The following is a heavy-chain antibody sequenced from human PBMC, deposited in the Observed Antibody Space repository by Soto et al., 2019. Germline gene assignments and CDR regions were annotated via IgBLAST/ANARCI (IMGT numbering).Heavy chain of an antibody. CDR1: GGSISRYY. V-gene: IGHV4-59*01. CDR2: IYYSGST. D-gene: IGHD3-10*01. J-gene: IGHJ5*02. Sequence: SETLSLTCTVSGGSISRYYWSWIRQPPGKGLEWIGYIYYSGSTNYNPSLKSRVTISVDTSKNQSSLKLSSVTPADTAVYYCARAGGHKPRILRFGTRNWFDPWGQGTLVTVSS. CDR3: ARAGGHKPRILRFGTRNWFDP.